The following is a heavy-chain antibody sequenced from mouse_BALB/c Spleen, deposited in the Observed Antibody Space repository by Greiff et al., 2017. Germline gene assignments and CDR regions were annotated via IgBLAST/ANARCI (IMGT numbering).Heavy chain of an antibody. CDR2: ISSGSSTI. D-gene: IGHD1-1*01. Sequence: EVMLVESGGGLVQPGGSRKLSCAASGFTFSSFGMHWVRQAPEKGLEWVAYISSGSSTIYYADTVKGRFTISRDNPKNTLFLQMTSLRSEDTAMYYCARSFITTAAWYFDVWGAGTTVTVSS. V-gene: IGHV5-17*02. J-gene: IGHJ1*01. CDR1: GFTFSSFG. CDR3: ARSFITTAAWYFDV.